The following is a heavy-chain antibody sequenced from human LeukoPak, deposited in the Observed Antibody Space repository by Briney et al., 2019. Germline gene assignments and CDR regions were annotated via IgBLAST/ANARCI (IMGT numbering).Heavy chain of an antibody. V-gene: IGHV4-59*01. CDR3: ARDVRPLIHAFDI. CDR1: GGSISTYY. Sequence: SETLSLTCTVSGGSISTYYWNWIRQSPGKGLEWIGYISYSGSTNYNPSLKSRVTISVDTSKDQFSLNPNSVTAADTAVYYCARDVRPLIHAFDIWGQGTVVTVSS. CDR2: ISYSGST. J-gene: IGHJ3*02.